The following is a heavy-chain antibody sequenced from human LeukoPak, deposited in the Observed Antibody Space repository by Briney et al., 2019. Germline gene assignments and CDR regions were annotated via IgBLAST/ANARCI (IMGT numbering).Heavy chain of an antibody. Sequence: GGSRRLSCAASGFTFSNAWMNWVRQAPGKGLEWVGRIKSKTDGGTTDYAAPVKGRFTISRDDSKSTLYLQMNSLKTEDTAVYYCTTTYYDYVWGSYRKHLDYWGQGTLVTVSS. J-gene: IGHJ4*02. D-gene: IGHD3-16*02. CDR2: IKSKTDGGTT. V-gene: IGHV3-15*07. CDR1: GFTFSNAW. CDR3: TTTYYDYVWGSYRKHLDY.